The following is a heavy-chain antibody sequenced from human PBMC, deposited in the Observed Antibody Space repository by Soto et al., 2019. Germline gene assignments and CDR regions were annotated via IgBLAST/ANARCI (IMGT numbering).Heavy chain of an antibody. Sequence: EMQLLESGGGLVQPGGSLRLSCSASGFTFSNYAMAWVRQAPGKGLEWVSGVSGSGDKIKYTGSVKGRFIISRDNSKNTLFLQMGSRRAEDTAVYYCAKGRQRWLPGGMGQLDPWGQEPWSASP. J-gene: IGHJ5*02. V-gene: IGHV3-23*01. CDR2: VSGSGDKI. CDR3: AKGRQRWLPGGMGQLDP. D-gene: IGHD1-1*01. CDR1: GFTFSNYA.